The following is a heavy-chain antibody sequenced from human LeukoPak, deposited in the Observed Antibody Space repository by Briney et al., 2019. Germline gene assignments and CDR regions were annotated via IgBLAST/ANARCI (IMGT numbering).Heavy chain of an antibody. CDR3: ARDAPRYGSSWYRAFDI. CDR2: IIPIFGTA. Sequence: SEKVSCKASGGTFSSYAISWVRQAPGQGLEWMGGIIPIFGTANYAQKFQGRVTITADESTSTAYMELSSLRSEDTAVYYCARDAPRYGSSWYRAFDIWGQGTMVTVSS. V-gene: IGHV1-69*13. CDR1: GGTFSSYA. D-gene: IGHD6-13*01. J-gene: IGHJ3*02.